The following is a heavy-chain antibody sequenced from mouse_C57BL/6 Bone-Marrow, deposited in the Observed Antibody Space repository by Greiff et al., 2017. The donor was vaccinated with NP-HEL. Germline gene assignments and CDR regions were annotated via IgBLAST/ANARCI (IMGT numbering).Heavy chain of an antibody. V-gene: IGHV1-64*01. D-gene: IGHD3-2*02. CDR3: ARDETAQGFAY. J-gene: IGHJ3*01. CDR2: IHPNSGST. CDR1: GYTFTSYW. Sequence: VQLQQPGAELVKPGASVKLSCKASGYTFTSYWMHWVKQRPGQGLEWIGMIHPNSGSTNYNEKFKSKATLTVDKSSSTAYMQLSSLTSEDSAVYYCARDETAQGFAYWGQGTLVTVSA.